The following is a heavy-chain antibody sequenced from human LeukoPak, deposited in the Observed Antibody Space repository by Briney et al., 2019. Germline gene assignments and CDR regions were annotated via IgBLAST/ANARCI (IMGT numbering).Heavy chain of an antibody. J-gene: IGHJ4*02. Sequence: SETLSLTCTVSGGSISSSSYYWGWIRQPPGKGLEWIGSIYYSGSTYYNPSLKSRVTISVDTSKNQSSLKLRSVTAADTAVYYCARYCGGDCKFFDYWGQGTLVTVSS. CDR2: IYYSGST. CDR3: ARYCGGDCKFFDY. D-gene: IGHD2-21*01. CDR1: GGSISSSSYY. V-gene: IGHV4-39*01.